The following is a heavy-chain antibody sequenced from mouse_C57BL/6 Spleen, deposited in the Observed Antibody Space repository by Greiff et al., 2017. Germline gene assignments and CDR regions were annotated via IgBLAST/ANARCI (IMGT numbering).Heavy chain of an antibody. V-gene: IGHV1-54*01. J-gene: IGHJ2*01. CDR2: SNPGSGGP. CDR3: ARFYYNEEDYFDY. D-gene: IGHD2-1*01. CDR1: GFAFPNYL. Sequence: VHVKQSGAELVRPGTSVKVSCKASGFAFPNYLIEWVKQRPGQGLEWIGVSNPGSGGPNYNEKFKGKATLTADKSSSTVYMQLNSLTSEDSAVYFCARFYYNEEDYFDYRGQGTTLTVSS.